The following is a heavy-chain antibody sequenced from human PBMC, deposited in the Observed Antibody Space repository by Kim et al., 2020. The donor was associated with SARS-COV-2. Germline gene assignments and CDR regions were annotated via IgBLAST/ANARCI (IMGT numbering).Heavy chain of an antibody. CDR1: GGSISSYY. J-gene: IGHJ5*02. V-gene: IGHV4-59*08. D-gene: IGHD2-15*01. CDR3: ARRALGYCSGGGCHDAIDP. CDR2: IYYSGST. Sequence: SETLSLTCTVSGGSISSYYWSWIRQPPGKGMEWNGYIYYSGSTNYNPSLKSRDTISVDTSKNQFSLKLSSVTAADTAVYYCARRALGYCSGGGCHDAIDPWGQGTLVTVSS.